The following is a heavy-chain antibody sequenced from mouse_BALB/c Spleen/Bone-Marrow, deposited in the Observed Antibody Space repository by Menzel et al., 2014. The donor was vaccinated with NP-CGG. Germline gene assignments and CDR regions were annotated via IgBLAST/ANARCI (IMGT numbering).Heavy chain of an antibody. CDR3: ARRTTTVVATDY. J-gene: IGHJ2*01. CDR1: GYTFTSYW. V-gene: IGHV1S81*02. CDR2: INPSNGRT. Sequence: QVHVKQSGAELVKPGASVKLSCKAPGYTFTSYWMHWVKRRPGQGLEWIGEINPSNGRTNYNEKFKSKATLTVDKSSSTAYMQLSSLTSEDSAVYYCARRTTTVVATDYWGQGTPLTVPS. D-gene: IGHD1-1*01.